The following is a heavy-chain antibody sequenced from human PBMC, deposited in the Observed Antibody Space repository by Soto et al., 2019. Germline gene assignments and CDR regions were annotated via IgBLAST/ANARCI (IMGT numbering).Heavy chain of an antibody. CDR1: GYTFTSYD. V-gene: IGHV1-8*01. CDR3: ARQTSWTRPYYYYYYMDV. Sequence: GASVKVSCKASGYTFTSYDINWVRQATGQGLEWMGWMNPNSGNTGYAQKFQGRVTMTRNTSISTAYMELSSLRSEDTALYYCARQTSWTRPYYYYYYMDVWGKGTTVTVSS. D-gene: IGHD6-13*01. J-gene: IGHJ6*03. CDR2: MNPNSGNT.